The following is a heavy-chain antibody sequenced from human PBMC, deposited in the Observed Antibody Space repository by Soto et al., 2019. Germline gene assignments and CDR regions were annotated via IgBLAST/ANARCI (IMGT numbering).Heavy chain of an antibody. CDR1: GFTFSGSA. Sequence: PGRALRLYCAASGFTFSGSAMHWVRQASGKGLEWVGHIRSKANNYATAYAASVKGRFIISRDDSKNTAYLQMNSLKTEDTAVYFCTRLITVAGLDYWGQGTLVTVSS. CDR2: IRSKANNYAT. D-gene: IGHD6-19*01. V-gene: IGHV3-73*01. CDR3: TRLITVAGLDY. J-gene: IGHJ4*02.